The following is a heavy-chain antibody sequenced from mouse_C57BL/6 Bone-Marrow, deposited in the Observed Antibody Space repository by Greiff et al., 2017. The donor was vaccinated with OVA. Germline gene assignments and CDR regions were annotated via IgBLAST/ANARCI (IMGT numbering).Heavy chain of an antibody. J-gene: IGHJ1*03. CDR3: ARPTVVPYWYFDV. CDR1: GFTFSSYT. V-gene: IGHV5-9*01. CDR2: ISGGGGHT. D-gene: IGHD1-1*01. Sequence: EVMLVESGGGLVKPGGSLKLSCAASGFTFSSYTMSWVRQTPEQRLEWVATISGGGGHTYYTDSVQGRFTISRDNSKNTLYLQMSSLRSEDTALDYCARPTVVPYWYFDVWGTGTTVTVSS.